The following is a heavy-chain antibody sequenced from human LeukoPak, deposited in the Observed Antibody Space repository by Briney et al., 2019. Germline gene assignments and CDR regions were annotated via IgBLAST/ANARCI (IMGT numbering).Heavy chain of an antibody. CDR1: GFSFSASS. CDR2: IFGDGPGL. CDR3: TREGGSTDAGF. D-gene: IGHD5/OR15-5a*01. Sequence: PGGSLRLSCEASGFSFSASSVNWVRQAPGKGLEWVSSIFGDGPGLYYADSVKGRFTISRDNGKNSVYLEMNSLRDDDTAVYYCTREGGSTDAGFWGQGTLVTVSS. J-gene: IGHJ4*02. V-gene: IGHV3-21*06.